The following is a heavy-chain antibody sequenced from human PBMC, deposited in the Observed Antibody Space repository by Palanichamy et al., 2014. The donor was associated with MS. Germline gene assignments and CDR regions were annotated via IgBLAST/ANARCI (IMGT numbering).Heavy chain of an antibody. J-gene: IGHJ4*02. CDR1: G. Sequence: GISWVRQAPGQGLEWMGWISAYNGNTNYAQKLQGRVTMTTDTSTSTAYMELRSLRSDDTAVYYCARGVGGYSYGTFDYWGQGTLVTVSS. D-gene: IGHD5-18*01. V-gene: IGHV1-18*01. CDR3: ARGVGGYSYGTFDY. CDR2: ISAYNGNT.